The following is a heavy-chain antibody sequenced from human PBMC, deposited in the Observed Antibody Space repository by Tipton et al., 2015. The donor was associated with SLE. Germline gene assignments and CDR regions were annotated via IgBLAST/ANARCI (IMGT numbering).Heavy chain of an antibody. V-gene: IGHV4-34*01. CDR2: INHSGST. CDR1: GGSFSGYY. J-gene: IGHJ4*02. CDR3: ARGLPDFDY. Sequence: TLSLTCTVYGGSFSGYYWSWIRQPPGKGLEWIGEINHSGSTNYNPSLKSRVTISVDTSKNQSSLKLSSVTAADTAVYYCARGLPDFDYWGQGTLVTVSS.